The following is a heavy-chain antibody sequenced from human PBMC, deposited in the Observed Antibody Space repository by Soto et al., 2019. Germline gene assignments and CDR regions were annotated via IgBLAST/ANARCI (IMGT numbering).Heavy chain of an antibody. CDR2: IYYSGST. Sequence: SETLSLTCTVSGGSISSYYWSWIRQPPGKGLEWIGYIYYSGSTNYNPSLKSRVTISVDTSKNQFSLKLSSATAADTAVYYCARDIRDIDSASWFDPWGQGTLVTVS. CDR1: GGSISSYY. CDR3: ARDIRDIDSASWFDP. D-gene: IGHD3-9*01. J-gene: IGHJ5*02. V-gene: IGHV4-59*01.